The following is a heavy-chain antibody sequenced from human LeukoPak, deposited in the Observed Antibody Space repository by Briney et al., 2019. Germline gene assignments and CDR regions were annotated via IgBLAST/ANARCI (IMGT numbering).Heavy chain of an antibody. CDR1: GGSISSYY. CDR3: ARERVYCSGGSCYSRSY. J-gene: IGHJ4*02. CDR2: IHYNGST. V-gene: IGHV4-59*01. Sequence: SETLSLTCTVSGGSISSYYWSWIRQPPGKRLEWIGYIHYNGSTNYRPYLTSRVTISVDTSKNQCSLKLTSVTPADTAVYYCARERVYCSGGSCYSRSYWGQGTLVTVSS. D-gene: IGHD2-15*01.